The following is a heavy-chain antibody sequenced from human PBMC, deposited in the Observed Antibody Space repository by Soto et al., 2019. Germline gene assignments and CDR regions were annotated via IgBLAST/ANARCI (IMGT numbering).Heavy chain of an antibody. CDR3: ARHYYDSDSYYYGMDV. CDR2: IYYSGST. V-gene: IGHV4-39*01. J-gene: IGHJ6*02. D-gene: IGHD3-22*01. CDR1: GGSISSSSYY. Sequence: SETLSLTCTVSGGSISSSSYYWGWIRQPPGKGLEWIGSIYYSGSTYYNPSLKSRVTISVDTSKNQFSLKLSSVTAADTAVYYCARHYYDSDSYYYGMDVWGQGTTVTVSS.